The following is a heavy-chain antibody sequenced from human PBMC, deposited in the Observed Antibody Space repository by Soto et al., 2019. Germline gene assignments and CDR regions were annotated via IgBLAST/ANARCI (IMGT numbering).Heavy chain of an antibody. D-gene: IGHD3-3*01. CDR2: ISYDASEI. J-gene: IGHJ5*02. CDR1: GFTFGNNA. Sequence: GSLRLSCVGSGFTFGNNAIHCFRHSPCKWLEWVAFISYDASEIFYADSVKGRFTISRDNPKNTLFLHMNSPRADDTAVYYCARLDRAPRYYDFWSGPRSISYPFDPWGQGTLVTVSS. CDR3: ARLDRAPRYYDFWSGPRSISYPFDP. V-gene: IGHV3-30*03.